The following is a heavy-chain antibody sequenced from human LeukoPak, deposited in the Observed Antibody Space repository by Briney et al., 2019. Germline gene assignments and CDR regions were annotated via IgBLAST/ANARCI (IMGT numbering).Heavy chain of an antibody. D-gene: IGHD6-13*01. V-gene: IGHV3-7*05. J-gene: IGHJ4*02. CDR3: ARVCVRSWCYDY. CDR1: GFTFSNYW. Sequence: GGSLRLSCTATGFTFSNYWMSWVRQTPEKGLEWVANIKQDGSETVYVDSVKGRFTISRDNAKNSLYPQMNSLRAEDTAVYYCARVCVRSWCYDYWGQGTLVTVSS. CDR2: IKQDGSET.